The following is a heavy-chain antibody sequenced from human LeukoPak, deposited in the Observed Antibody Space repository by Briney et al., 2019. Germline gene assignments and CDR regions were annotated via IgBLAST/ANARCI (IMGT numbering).Heavy chain of an antibody. CDR1: GYTFTSYY. CDR3: AREGYYDSSGLGAFDI. CDR2: INPSGGST. Sequence: ASVKVSCKASGYTFTSYYMHWVRQAPGHGLEWMGIINPSGGSTSYAQKFQGRGTMTRDTSTSTVYMELSSLRSEDTAVYYCAREGYYDSSGLGAFDIWGQGTMVTVSS. V-gene: IGHV1-46*01. J-gene: IGHJ3*02. D-gene: IGHD3-22*01.